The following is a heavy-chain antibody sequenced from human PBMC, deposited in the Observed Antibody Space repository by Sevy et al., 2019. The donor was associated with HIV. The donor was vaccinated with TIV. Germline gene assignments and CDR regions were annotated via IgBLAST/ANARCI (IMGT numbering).Heavy chain of an antibody. CDR3: ARLTTKPTSDLYGMDV. Sequence: ASVKLSCKASGYIFTDYYIHWVRQAPGQGLEWMAWINSDSGVTNYAQRFQGEVTVTRDTSLNTAYLDLSRLKSNDTAIYFCARLTTKPTSDLYGMDVWGQGTTVTVSS. CDR2: INSDSGVT. V-gene: IGHV1-2*02. D-gene: IGHD4-17*01. CDR1: GYIFTDYY. J-gene: IGHJ6*02.